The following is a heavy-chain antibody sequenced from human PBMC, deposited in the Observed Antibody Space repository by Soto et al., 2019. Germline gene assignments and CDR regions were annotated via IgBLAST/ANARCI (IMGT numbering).Heavy chain of an antibody. CDR2: IIPIFGTA. Sequence: SVKVSCKASGGTFSSYAISWVRQAPGQGLEWMGGIIPIFGTANYAQKFQGRVTITADESTSTAYMELSSLRSEDTAVYYCASXGGCSSTSCYGSYGMDVWGQGTTVTVSS. J-gene: IGHJ6*02. D-gene: IGHD2-2*01. CDR1: GGTFSSYA. V-gene: IGHV1-69*13. CDR3: ASXGGCSSTSCYGSYGMDV.